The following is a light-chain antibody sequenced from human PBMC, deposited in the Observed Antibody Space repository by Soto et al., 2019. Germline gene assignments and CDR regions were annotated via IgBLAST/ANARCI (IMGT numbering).Light chain of an antibody. CDR1: QDISNY. CDR3: QQYHSLIP. Sequence: IQMTQSPSSLSASVGDRVTITCQSSQDISNYLNWYQQKPGKAPKLLLSDASRLETGVPSRFSGRGAGTDFTFTISILQPEDIATYYCQQYHSLIPFGRGTRLEIK. V-gene: IGKV1-33*01. J-gene: IGKJ5*01. CDR2: DAS.